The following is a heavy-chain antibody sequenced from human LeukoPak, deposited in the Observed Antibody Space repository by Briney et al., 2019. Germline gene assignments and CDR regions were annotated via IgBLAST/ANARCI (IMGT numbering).Heavy chain of an antibody. J-gene: IGHJ4*02. D-gene: IGHD1-26*01. CDR2: ISSSSSYI. V-gene: IGHV3-21*01. CDR1: GFTFSSYS. Sequence: GGSLRLSCAASGFTFSSYSMNRVRQAPGKGLEWVSSISSSSSYIYYADSVKGRFTISRDNAKNSLYLQMNSLRAEDTAVYYCARDDLIVGAHTFDYWGQGTLVTVSS. CDR3: ARDDLIVGAHTFDY.